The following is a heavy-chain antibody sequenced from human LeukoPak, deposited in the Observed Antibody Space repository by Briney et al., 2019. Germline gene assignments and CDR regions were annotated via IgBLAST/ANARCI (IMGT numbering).Heavy chain of an antibody. CDR1: GYSFTSYW. J-gene: IGHJ4*02. D-gene: IGHD6-13*01. CDR3: AGLNMLVSSFDY. V-gene: IGHV5-51*01. Sequence: GESLKISCKDSGYSFTSYWIGWVRQMPGKGLEWMGIIYPADADTRYSPSFQGQVTISADKSISTAYLQWSSLKASDTAMYYCAGLNMLVSSFDYWGQGTLVTVSS. CDR2: IYPADADT.